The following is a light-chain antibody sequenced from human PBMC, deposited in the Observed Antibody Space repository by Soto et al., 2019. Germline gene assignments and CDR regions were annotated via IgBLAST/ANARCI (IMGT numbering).Light chain of an antibody. J-gene: IGKJ4*01. CDR2: AAS. CDR3: QQVESYPST. CDR1: QSISNW. V-gene: IGKV1-5*01. Sequence: DIQMTQSPSTLPASVGDRVTITCRASQSISNWLAWYQQKQGKAPKLLIYAASSLQSGVPSRFSGSGFGTDFTLTITSLQPEDFATYYCQQVESYPSTFGGGTKVDIK.